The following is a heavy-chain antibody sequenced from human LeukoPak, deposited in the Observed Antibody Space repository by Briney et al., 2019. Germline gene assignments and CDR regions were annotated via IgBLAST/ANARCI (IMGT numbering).Heavy chain of an antibody. CDR1: GFSFSDPLSY. CDR3: ARLTKGRYFDYIFAF. CDR2: INFIGRT. J-gene: IGHJ4*02. D-gene: IGHD3-9*01. Sequence: PSETLSLTCTVSGFSFSDPLSYWGWVRQPPGKGLEWIAEINFIGRTSYNSSLNSRVTMSVDTSKNQFSLKMTSLTAADTAVYFCARLTKGRYFDYIFAFWGQGILVTVSS. V-gene: IGHV4-39*01.